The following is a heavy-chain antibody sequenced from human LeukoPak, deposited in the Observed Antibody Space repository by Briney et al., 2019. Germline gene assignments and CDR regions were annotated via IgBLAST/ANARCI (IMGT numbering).Heavy chain of an antibody. V-gene: IGHV1-69*13. CDR1: GGTFSSYA. J-gene: IGHJ4*02. D-gene: IGHD6-19*01. Sequence: SVKVSCKASGGTFSSYAISWVRQAPGQGLEWMGGIIPMFGIANYAQKFQGRVTITADESTSTAYMELSSLRSEDTAVYYCARDRPYTGGWRGFDYWGQGTLVTVSS. CDR3: ARDRPYTGGWRGFDY. CDR2: IIPMFGIA.